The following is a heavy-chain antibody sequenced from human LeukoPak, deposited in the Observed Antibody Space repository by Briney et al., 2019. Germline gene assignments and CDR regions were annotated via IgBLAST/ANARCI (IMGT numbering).Heavy chain of an antibody. Sequence: SETLPLTCTVSGGSVSSYYWSWVRQTPGQGLEWIGYVYYGGTTSYSPSLKSRVTIIDRSKNEFSLTLFSVTAADTANYYCARDCTGGSCYPPSDGFDIWGQGTKVTVSS. CDR1: GGSVSSYY. J-gene: IGHJ3*02. D-gene: IGHD2-15*01. CDR3: ARDCTGGSCYPPSDGFDI. CDR2: VYYGGTT. V-gene: IGHV4-59*02.